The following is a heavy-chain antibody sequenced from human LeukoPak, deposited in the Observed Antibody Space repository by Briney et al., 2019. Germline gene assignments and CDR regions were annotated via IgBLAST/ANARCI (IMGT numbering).Heavy chain of an antibody. D-gene: IGHD3-16*01. V-gene: IGHV3-48*01. CDR3: ARRGSYFDY. Sequence: PGGSLRLSCAASGFTFSSYSMNWVRQAPGKGLEWVSHISGSSTIYYADSVKGRFTISRDNAKNSLYLQMNSLRAEDTAVYYCARRGSYFDYWGQGTLVTVSS. J-gene: IGHJ4*02. CDR2: ISGSSTI. CDR1: GFTFSSYS.